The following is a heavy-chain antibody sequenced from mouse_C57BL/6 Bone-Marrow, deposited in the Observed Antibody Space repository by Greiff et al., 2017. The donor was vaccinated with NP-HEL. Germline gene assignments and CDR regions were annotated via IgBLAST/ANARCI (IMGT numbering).Heavy chain of an antibody. V-gene: IGHV14-4*01. CDR1: GFNIKDDY. Sequence: VHVKQSGAELVRPGASVKLSCTASGFNIKDDYMHWVKQRPEQGLEWIGWIDPENGDTEYASKFQGKATITADTSSNTAYLQLSSLTSEDTAVYYCTTHYYYCAMDYWGQGTSVPVSS. CDR3: TTHYYYCAMDY. D-gene: IGHD1-2*01. CDR2: IDPENGDT. J-gene: IGHJ4*01.